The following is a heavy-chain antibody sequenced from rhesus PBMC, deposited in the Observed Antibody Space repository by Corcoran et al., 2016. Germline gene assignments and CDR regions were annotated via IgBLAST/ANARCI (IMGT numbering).Heavy chain of an antibody. CDR3: ASNFWSGYYIRYNRFDV. CDR2: IHGSSGST. Sequence: QVQLQESGPAVVKPSETLSLTCAVPGGSLSSGSDWGWIRQSPGKGLEWIGDIHGSSGSTNYNPSLKSRVTISKDTSKNQFSLKLSSMTTADTAVYYCASNFWSGYYIRYNRFDVWGPGVLVTVSS. V-gene: IGHV4S7*01. J-gene: IGHJ5-1*01. CDR1: GGSLSSGSD. D-gene: IGHD3-3*01.